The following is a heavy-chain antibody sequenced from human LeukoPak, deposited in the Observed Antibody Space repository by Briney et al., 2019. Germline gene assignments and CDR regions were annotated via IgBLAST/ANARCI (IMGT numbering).Heavy chain of an antibody. D-gene: IGHD2-21*01. Sequence: ASVKVSCKASGYTLTDYYMHWVRQAPGQGLEWMGWINPSSGATNYAQKFQGRVTMTSETSISTAYLELRRLRSDDTAFYYCARGSKPGYTYGGGYWGQGTLVTVSS. CDR3: ARGSKPGYTYGGGY. V-gene: IGHV1-2*02. CDR2: INPSSGAT. J-gene: IGHJ4*02. CDR1: GYTLTDYY.